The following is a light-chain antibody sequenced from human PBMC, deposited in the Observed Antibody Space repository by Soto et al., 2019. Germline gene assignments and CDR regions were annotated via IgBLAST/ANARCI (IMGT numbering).Light chain of an antibody. V-gene: IGKV3-15*01. CDR3: QQYDDWG. CDR2: GTS. Sequence: MVMTQSPATLSVSPGERVTLSCRTSQNVTSNLAWYQLKPGQTPSLLIYGTSTRAPDIPVRFSGSGSGTEFTLTFTTVQSGDSAVYYCQQYDDWGFGPGTKVEIK. J-gene: IGKJ1*01. CDR1: QNVTSN.